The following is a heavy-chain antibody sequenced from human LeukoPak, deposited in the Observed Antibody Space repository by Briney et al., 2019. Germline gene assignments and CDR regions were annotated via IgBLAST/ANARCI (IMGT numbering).Heavy chain of an antibody. CDR3: ASTTLSPLTEIFDY. D-gene: IGHD1-14*01. V-gene: IGHV4-61*02. Sequence: SQTLSLTRTVPGGSISRGSYYWSWIRQPAGKGLEWIGRIYTSGSTNYNPSLKSRVTISVDTSKNQFSLKLSSVTAADTAVYYCASTTLSPLTEIFDYWGQGTLVTVSS. CDR1: GGSISRGSYY. CDR2: IYTSGST. J-gene: IGHJ4*02.